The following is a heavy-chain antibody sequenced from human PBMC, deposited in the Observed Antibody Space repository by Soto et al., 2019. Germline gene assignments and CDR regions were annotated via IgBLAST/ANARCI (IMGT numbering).Heavy chain of an antibody. Sequence: QVQLVESGGGVVQPGRSLRLSCAASGFTFSSYAMHWVRQAPGKGLEWVAVISYDGSNKYYADSVKGRFTISRDNSKNTLYLQTNSQRAEGTAVYNSARVIRRGPAIVDHLDYYCRMYDWGQGSTFAVSS. CDR1: GFTFSSYA. D-gene: IGHD3-3*01. J-gene: IGHJ6*02. CDR2: ISYDGSNK. CDR3: ARVIRRGPAIVDHLDYYCRMYD. V-gene: IGHV3-30-3*01.